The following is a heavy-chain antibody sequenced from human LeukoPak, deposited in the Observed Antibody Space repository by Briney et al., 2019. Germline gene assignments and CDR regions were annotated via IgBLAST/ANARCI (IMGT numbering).Heavy chain of an antibody. J-gene: IGHJ3*02. CDR1: GFTFSSYW. D-gene: IGHD6-13*01. CDR3: AKGQSWESYAFDI. Sequence: GGSLRLSCAASGFTFSSYWMHWVRQAPGKGLVWVSRISPDGSTTGHADSVKGRFTTSRDNAKNTLYLQMNSLRAEDTAVYYCAKGQSWESYAFDIWGQGTVVTVSS. CDR2: ISPDGSTT. V-gene: IGHV3-74*01.